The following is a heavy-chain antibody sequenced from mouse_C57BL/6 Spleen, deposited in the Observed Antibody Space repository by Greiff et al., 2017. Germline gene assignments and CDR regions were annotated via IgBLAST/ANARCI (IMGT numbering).Heavy chain of an antibody. V-gene: IGHV1-63*01. D-gene: IGHD2-4*01. J-gene: IGHJ4*01. CDR1: GYTFTNYW. CDR3: ARCDYDVGYAMDY. CDR2: IYPGGGYT. Sequence: QVQLQQSGAELVRPGPSVKMSCKASGYTFTNYWIGWAKQRPGHGLEWIGDIYPGGGYTNYNEKFKGKATLTADKSSSTAYMQFSSLTSEDSAIYYCARCDYDVGYAMDYWGQGTSVTVSS.